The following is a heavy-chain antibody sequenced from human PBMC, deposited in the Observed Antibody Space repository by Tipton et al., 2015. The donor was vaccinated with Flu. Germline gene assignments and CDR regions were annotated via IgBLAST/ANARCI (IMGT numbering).Heavy chain of an antibody. CDR3: VGGSGWLSDH. Sequence: SLRLSCAGSGFAFSTFWMNWVRQAPGKGLEWVATIKQDGSETYYVDSVKGRFTISRDNAKNSLYLQMNNLRAEDTAVYFCVGGSGWLSDHWGQGTLATVSS. V-gene: IGHV3-7*01. J-gene: IGHJ4*02. D-gene: IGHD6-19*01. CDR1: GFAFSTFW. CDR2: IKQDGSET.